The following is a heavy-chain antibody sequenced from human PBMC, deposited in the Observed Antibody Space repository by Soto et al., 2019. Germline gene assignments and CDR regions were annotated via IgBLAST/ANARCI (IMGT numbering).Heavy chain of an antibody. CDR1: GFTVSSNY. D-gene: IGHD2-15*01. J-gene: IGHJ4*02. CDR3: AGGGNELT. Sequence: EVQLVETGGGLIQPGGSLRLSCAASGFTVSSNYMSWVRQAPGKGLEWVSSISSSNSYIYYADSVKGRFTISRDNAKNSLYLQMNSLRAEDTAVYYCAGGGNELTWGQGTLVTVSS. CDR2: ISSSNSYI. V-gene: IGHV3-21*01.